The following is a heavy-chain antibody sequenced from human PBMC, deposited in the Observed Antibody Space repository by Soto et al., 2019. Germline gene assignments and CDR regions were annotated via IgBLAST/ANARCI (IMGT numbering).Heavy chain of an antibody. D-gene: IGHD2-15*01. J-gene: IGHJ4*02. Sequence: ASVKVSCKASGYTLTSYYMRWVRQAPGQGLEWMGIINPSGGSTSYAQKFQGRVTMTRDTSTSTVYMELSSLRSEDTAVYYCARLVAAQHYFDYWGQGTLVTVSS. CDR2: INPSGGST. CDR3: ARLVAAQHYFDY. CDR1: GYTLTSYY. V-gene: IGHV1-46*03.